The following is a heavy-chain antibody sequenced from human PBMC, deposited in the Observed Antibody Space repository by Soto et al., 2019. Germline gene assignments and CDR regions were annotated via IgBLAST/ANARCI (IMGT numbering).Heavy chain of an antibody. CDR1: GFTFSSFA. Sequence: GGSLRLSCAASGFTFSSFAMHWVRQAPGKGLEWVAVISYDGTNKHFADSVKGRFTISRDISKNTLYLQMNSLRAEDTAVYYCAKDEWRYEAFDYWGQGTLVTVSS. V-gene: IGHV3-30*18. CDR3: AKDEWRYEAFDY. J-gene: IGHJ4*02. CDR2: ISYDGTNK. D-gene: IGHD1-1*01.